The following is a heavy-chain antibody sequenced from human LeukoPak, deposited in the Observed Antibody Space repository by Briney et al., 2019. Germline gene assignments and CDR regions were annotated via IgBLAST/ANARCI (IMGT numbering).Heavy chain of an antibody. D-gene: IGHD3-22*01. CDR2: INTHTGNP. CDR1: GYTFTRYA. CDR3: ARESSGDYYDRWEFDY. Sequence: ASVKVSCKASGYTFTRYAMNWVRQAPGQGLEWMGWINTHTGNPTYAQGFTGRFVFSLDTSVSTAYLQISSLKAEDTAVYYCARESSGDYYDRWEFDYWGQGTLVTVSS. J-gene: IGHJ4*02. V-gene: IGHV7-4-1*02.